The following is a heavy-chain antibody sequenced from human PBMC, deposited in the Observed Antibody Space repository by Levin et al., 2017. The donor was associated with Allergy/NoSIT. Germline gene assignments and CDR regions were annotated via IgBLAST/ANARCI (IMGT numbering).Heavy chain of an antibody. V-gene: IGHV3-30*04. CDR3: ATAGESGSFFDY. CDR2: ISPDGSNK. D-gene: IGHD1-26*01. CDR1: GFTFSTYI. Sequence: SCAASGFTFSTYIMHWVRQAPGKGLEWVTVISPDGSNKHYADSVKGRFTISRDKSKNTLYLQMNSLRAEDTAVYYCATAGESGSFFDYWGQGTLVTVSS. J-gene: IGHJ4*02.